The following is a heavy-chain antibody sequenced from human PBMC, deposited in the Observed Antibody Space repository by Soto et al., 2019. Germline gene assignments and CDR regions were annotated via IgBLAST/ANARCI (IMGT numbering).Heavy chain of an antibody. CDR3: ARGSKEYYGVDV. J-gene: IGHJ6*02. CDR1: GFTFTTHW. V-gene: IGHV3-74*03. Sequence: PGGSLILSCAASGFTFTTHWMHWVRQAPGQGLVWVSKIGFDGSVTEYGDSVKGRFTVSRDNTKNTLYLQMNSLRAEDTAVYYCARGSKEYYGVDVWGQGTTVTVSS. CDR2: IGFDGSVT.